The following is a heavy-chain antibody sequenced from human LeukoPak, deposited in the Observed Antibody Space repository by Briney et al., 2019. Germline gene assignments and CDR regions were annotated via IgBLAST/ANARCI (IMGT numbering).Heavy chain of an antibody. D-gene: IGHD3-16*02. Sequence: GASVKVSCKASGYTFTDYYMHWVRQAPGQGLEWMGWINPKSGGANSAQRFQGRVTMTRDTSISTTYMELSRLRSDDTAVYYCARAPMITFGGVIEHWFDPWGQGTLVTVSS. V-gene: IGHV1-2*02. J-gene: IGHJ5*02. CDR1: GYTFTDYY. CDR2: INPKSGGA. CDR3: ARAPMITFGGVIEHWFDP.